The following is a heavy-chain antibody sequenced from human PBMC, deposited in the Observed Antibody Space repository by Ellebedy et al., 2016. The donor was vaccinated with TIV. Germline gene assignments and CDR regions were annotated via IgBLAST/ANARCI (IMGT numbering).Heavy chain of an antibody. V-gene: IGHV3-23*01. CDR2: IGGGGGSA. Sequence: PGGSLRLSCAGSGFTFSSYAMTWVRQSPGKGLEWVSGIGGGGGSANYGDSVKGRFTLSRDNSKNTLYLQMNSLRAEDTAVYYCAKEGIAGAGTGWFYYYGMDVWGQGTTVTVSS. CDR1: GFTFSSYA. J-gene: IGHJ6*02. D-gene: IGHD6-13*01. CDR3: AKEGIAGAGTGWFYYYGMDV.